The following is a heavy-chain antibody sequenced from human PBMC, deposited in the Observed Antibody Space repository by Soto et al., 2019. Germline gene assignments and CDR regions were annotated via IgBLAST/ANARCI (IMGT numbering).Heavy chain of an antibody. CDR1: GFTVSSHY. V-gene: IGHV3-53*01. CDR3: TRSPDPSIVGASGLGLFDI. D-gene: IGHD1-26*01. J-gene: IGHJ3*02. Sequence: VGPLRLSCEASGFTVSSHYMSWVRQTPGKGLEWVSVIYSSGSTDYAEYVNGRLTIIRDDSKNTLYLQMNSLRAEDTAVYYCTRSPDPSIVGASGLGLFDIWGQGTMVTVSS. CDR2: IYSSGST.